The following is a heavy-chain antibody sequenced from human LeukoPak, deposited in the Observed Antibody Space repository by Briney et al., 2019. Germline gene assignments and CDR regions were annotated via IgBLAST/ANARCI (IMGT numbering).Heavy chain of an antibody. CDR3: ARGLPYCSGGSCYPDY. CDR1: GYTFTSYG. CDR2: IIPIFGTA. J-gene: IGHJ4*02. D-gene: IGHD2-15*01. V-gene: IGHV1-69*06. Sequence: SVKVSCKASGYTFTSYGISWVRQAPGQGLEWMGGIIPIFGTANYAQKFQGRVTITADKSTSTAYMELSSLRSEDTAVYYCARGLPYCSGGSCYPDYWGQGTLVTVSS.